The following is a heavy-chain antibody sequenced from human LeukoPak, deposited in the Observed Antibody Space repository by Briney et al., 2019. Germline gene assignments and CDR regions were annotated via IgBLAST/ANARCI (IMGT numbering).Heavy chain of an antibody. Sequence: PGGSLRLSCAASGFMFSTYWMTWVRQAPGKGPEWVANIKPDGSETYYVDAVKGRFTISRDNTKNLLYLQMNSLRGEDAAVYHCGGFGYEAGVDLWGQGTPVTVSS. CDR3: GGFGYEAGVDL. J-gene: IGHJ4*02. CDR1: GFMFSTYW. V-gene: IGHV3-7*01. D-gene: IGHD2-15*01. CDR2: IKPDGSET.